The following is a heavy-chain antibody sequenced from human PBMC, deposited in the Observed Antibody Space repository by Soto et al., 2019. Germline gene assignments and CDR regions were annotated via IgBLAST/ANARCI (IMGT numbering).Heavy chain of an antibody. CDR3: ARELGLLPYYVMNV. D-gene: IGHD1-26*01. Sequence: QVQLQESAPGLVKPSETLSLTCIVSGDSVTSGSYYWTWLRQPPGKGLEWIGYISYTGRTKYNPSLQSRVTISVDTSTNDFSLNLSSVTAADTAVYFCARELGLLPYYVMNVWGHGTAVTVSS. J-gene: IGHJ6*02. V-gene: IGHV4-61*03. CDR2: ISYTGRT. CDR1: GDSVTSGSYY.